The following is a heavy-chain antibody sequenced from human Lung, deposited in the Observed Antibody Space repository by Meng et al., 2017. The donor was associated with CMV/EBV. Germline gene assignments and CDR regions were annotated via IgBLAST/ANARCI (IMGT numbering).Heavy chain of an antibody. CDR2: IKQDGSEK. V-gene: IGHV3-7*01. CDR3: ARDNSTIADYGMDV. CDR1: GFTFSSYW. J-gene: IGHJ6*02. Sequence: GEXXKISCAASGFTFSSYWMSWVRQAPGKGLEWVANIKQDGSEKYYVDSVKGRSTISRDNAKNSLYLQMNSLRAEDTAVHYCARDNSTIADYGMDVWGQGTTVTVSS. D-gene: IGHD2-21*01.